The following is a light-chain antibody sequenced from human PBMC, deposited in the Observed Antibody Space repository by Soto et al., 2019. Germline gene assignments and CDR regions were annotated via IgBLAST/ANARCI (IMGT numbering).Light chain of an antibody. CDR3: QQRSNWIPMYT. CDR2: DAS. J-gene: IGKJ2*01. Sequence: EIVLTQSPATLSLSPGERATLSCRASQSVSSYLAWYQQKPGQAPRLLIYDASNRATGIPARFSGSGSGTDFTLTISSLEPEDFAVYYCQQRSNWIPMYTFGQGTKLEIK. V-gene: IGKV3-11*01. CDR1: QSVSSY.